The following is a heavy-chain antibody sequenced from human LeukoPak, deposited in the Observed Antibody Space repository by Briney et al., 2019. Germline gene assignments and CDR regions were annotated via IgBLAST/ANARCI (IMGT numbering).Heavy chain of an antibody. Sequence: GASVKVSCKASGYTFTGYYMHWVRPAPGQGLEWMGWINPNSGDTNYAQKFQGRLTMTRDTSISTAYMELSRLTSDDTAIYYCVESGGVFHFDSWCKGTLVTVSS. CDR3: VESGGVFHFDS. D-gene: IGHD2-15*01. J-gene: IGHJ5*01. V-gene: IGHV1-2*02. CDR2: INPNSGDT. CDR1: GYTFTGYY.